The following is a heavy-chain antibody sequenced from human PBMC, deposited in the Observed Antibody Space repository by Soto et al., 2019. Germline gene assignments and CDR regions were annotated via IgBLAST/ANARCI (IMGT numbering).Heavy chain of an antibody. CDR3: ARGHKGLEV. Sequence: VGSLRLSCEASGLVFSSFWMSWVRQAPGKGLEWVAYIKQDGSGKYYVDSVKGRFTISRDNPKSSLYLQMNNLRAEDTAVYYCARGHKGLEVWGQGTTVTVSS. CDR1: GLVFSSFW. J-gene: IGHJ6*02. V-gene: IGHV3-7*01. CDR2: IKQDGSGK.